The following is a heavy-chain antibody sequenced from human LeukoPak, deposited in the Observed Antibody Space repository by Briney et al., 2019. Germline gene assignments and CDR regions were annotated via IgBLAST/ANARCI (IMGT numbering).Heavy chain of an antibody. CDR1: GFTFSRHW. D-gene: IGHD2-21*02. CDR2: IKEDGSEQ. V-gene: IGHV3-7*03. CDR3: ARGNPYCGGDCYLDY. J-gene: IGHJ4*02. Sequence: GGSLRLSCTASGFTFSRHWISWVRQTPGKGLEWVANIKEDGSEQYYVDSVKGRFTMSRDNAKNTLYLQMNSLRAEDTAVYYCARGNPYCGGDCYLDYWGQGTLVTVSS.